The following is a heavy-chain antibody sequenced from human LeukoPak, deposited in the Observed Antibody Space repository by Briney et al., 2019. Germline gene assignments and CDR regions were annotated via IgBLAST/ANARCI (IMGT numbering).Heavy chain of an antibody. CDR1: GFTFSNYA. CDR3: ANYWPSQLYRYFQH. V-gene: IGHV3-23*01. D-gene: IGHD2-2*01. Sequence: AGGSLRLSCVACGFTFSNYAMTWVRQAPGKGLEWVATISTNPRTRYYADSVRGRFDISRDNSKNTVYLQLNGLTAEDSALYYCANYWPSQLYRYFQHWGQGTLVTVSS. J-gene: IGHJ1*01. CDR2: ISTNPRTR.